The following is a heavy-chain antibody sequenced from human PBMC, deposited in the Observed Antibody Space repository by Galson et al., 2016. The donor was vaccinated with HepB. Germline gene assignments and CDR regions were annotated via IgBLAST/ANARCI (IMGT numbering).Heavy chain of an antibody. J-gene: IGHJ4*02. CDR2: IKSKRDGGAT. Sequence: SLRLSCAASGFTFSSYAMHWVRQAPGKGLEWVGRIKSKRDGGATDYAAPVKDRFTVSRDDSKNTLFLQMNSLKTEDTALYYCTTGYSLASHDHFWGQGALVIVSS. CDR3: TTGYSLASHDHF. CDR1: GFTFSSYA. D-gene: IGHD3-16*02. V-gene: IGHV3-15*07.